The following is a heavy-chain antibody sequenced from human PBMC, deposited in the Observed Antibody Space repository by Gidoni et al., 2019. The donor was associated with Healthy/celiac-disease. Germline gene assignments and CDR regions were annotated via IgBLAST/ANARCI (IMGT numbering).Heavy chain of an antibody. D-gene: IGHD1-1*01. CDR3: TTLNWNYWDY. CDR2: IKSKTDGGTT. Sequence: EVQLVESGGGLVKPGGCLRLAGAASGFSFINAWMSWVRQAPGKGLEWFGRIKSKTDGGTTDYAAPVKGRFTISRDDSKNTLYLQMNSLKTEDTAVYYCTTLNWNYWDYWGQGTLVTVSS. CDR1: GFSFINAW. J-gene: IGHJ4*02. V-gene: IGHV3-15*01.